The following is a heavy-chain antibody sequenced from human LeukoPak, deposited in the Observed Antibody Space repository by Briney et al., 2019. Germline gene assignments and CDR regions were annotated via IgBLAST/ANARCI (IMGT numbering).Heavy chain of an antibody. J-gene: IGHJ3*02. V-gene: IGHV4-39*01. CDR1: GGSISSSSYY. CDR3: ASPDAFDI. CDR2: IYYSGST. Sequence: QPSQTLSLTCTVSGGSISSSSYYWGWIRQPPGKGLEWIGSIYYSGSTYYNPSLKSRVTISVDTSKNQFSLKLSSVTAADTAVYYCASPDAFDIWGQGTMVTVSS.